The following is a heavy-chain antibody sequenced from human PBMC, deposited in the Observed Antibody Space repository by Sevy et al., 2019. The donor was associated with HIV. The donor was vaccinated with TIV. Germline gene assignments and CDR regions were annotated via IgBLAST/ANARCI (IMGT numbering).Heavy chain of an antibody. CDR1: GFTFSSYS. J-gene: IGHJ4*02. V-gene: IGHV3-48*01. D-gene: IGHD6-13*01. Sequence: GKSLKISCAASGFTFSSYSMNWVRQAPGKGLEWVSYISSSSSTIYYADSVKGRFTISRDNAKNSLYLQMNSLRAEDTAVYYCARLSGYSSSWSYFDYWGQGTLVTVSS. CDR3: ARLSGYSSSWSYFDY. CDR2: ISSSSSTI.